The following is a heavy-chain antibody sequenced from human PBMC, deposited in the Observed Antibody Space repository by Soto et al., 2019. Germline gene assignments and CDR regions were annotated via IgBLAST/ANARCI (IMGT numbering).Heavy chain of an antibody. CDR3: ARDRFRYYGSGSRYMDV. D-gene: IGHD3-10*01. J-gene: IGHJ6*03. CDR1: GGSFSGYY. V-gene: IGHV4-34*01. Sequence: QVQLQQWGAGLLKPSETLSLTCAVYGGSFSGYYWSWIRQPPGKGLEWIGEINHSGSTNYNPSLKRRVPTSVDTSKIQFSLKLSSVTAADTAVYYCARDRFRYYGSGSRYMDVWGKGTTVTVSS. CDR2: INHSGST.